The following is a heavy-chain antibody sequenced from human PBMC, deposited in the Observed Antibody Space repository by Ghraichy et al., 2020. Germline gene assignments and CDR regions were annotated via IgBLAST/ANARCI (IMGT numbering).Heavy chain of an antibody. D-gene: IGHD3-10*01. CDR3: ARQYKEVRGGDYYGMDV. V-gene: IGHV4-39*01. Sequence: SETLSLTCTVSGGSISSSSYYWGWIRQPPGKGLEWIGSIYYSGSTYYNPSLKSRVTISVDTSKNQFSLKLSSVTAADTAVYYCARQYKEVRGGDYYGMDVWGQGTTVTVFS. CDR2: IYYSGST. J-gene: IGHJ6*02. CDR1: GGSISSSSYY.